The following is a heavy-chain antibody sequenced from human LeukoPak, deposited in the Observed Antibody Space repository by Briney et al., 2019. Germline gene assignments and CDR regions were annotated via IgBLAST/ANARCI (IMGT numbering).Heavy chain of an antibody. Sequence: GGSLRLSCAASGFTFSSYAMSWVRQAPGKGLEWVSAISGSGGSTYYADSVKGRFTISRDNSKNTLYLQMNSLRAEDTAVYYCAKVKDGYYYDSSGYRDEYYFDYWGQGTLVTVSS. CDR2: ISGSGGST. D-gene: IGHD3-22*01. CDR1: GFTFSSYA. V-gene: IGHV3-23*01. J-gene: IGHJ4*02. CDR3: AKVKDGYYYDSSGYRDEYYFDY.